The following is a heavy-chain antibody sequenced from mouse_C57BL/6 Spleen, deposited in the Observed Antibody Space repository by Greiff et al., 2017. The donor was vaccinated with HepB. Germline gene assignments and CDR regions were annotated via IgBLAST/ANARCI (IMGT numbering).Heavy chain of an antibody. J-gene: IGHJ4*01. V-gene: IGHV1-81*01. CDR1: GYTFISYG. CDR2: IYPRSGNT. Sequence: VQVVESGAELARPGASVKLSCKASGYTFISYGISWVKQRTGQGLEWIGEIYPRSGNTYYNEKFKGKATLTADKSSSTAYMELRSLTSEDSAVYFCARSLSTMVTTRAMDYWGQGTSVTVSS. CDR3: ARSLSTMVTTRAMDY. D-gene: IGHD2-2*01.